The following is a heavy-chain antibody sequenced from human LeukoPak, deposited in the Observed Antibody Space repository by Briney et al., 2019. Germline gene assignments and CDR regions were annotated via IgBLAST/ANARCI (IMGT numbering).Heavy chain of an antibody. J-gene: IGHJ4*02. CDR1: GFTFSNYG. V-gene: IGHV3-48*02. CDR2: ISGSSNKI. CDR3: ARDQYLDY. Sequence: GGSLRLSCAASGFTFSNYGMNWVRQAPGKGLEWVSYISGSSNKIYYADSMRGRFTVSRDNAKNSLYLQMNTLRDEDTAVYYCARDQYLDYWGQGTLVTVPS.